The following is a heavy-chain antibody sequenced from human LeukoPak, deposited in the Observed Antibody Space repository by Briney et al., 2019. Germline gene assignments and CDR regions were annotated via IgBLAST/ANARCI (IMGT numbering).Heavy chain of an antibody. CDR1: GFTFSNYA. V-gene: IGHV3-23*01. D-gene: IGHD3-10*02. CDR3: AELGITMIGGV. J-gene: IGHJ6*04. CDR2: ISGSGVNT. Sequence: GGSLRLSCAASGFTFSNYAMSWVRQAPGKGLEWVSGISGSGVNTYYADSVKGRFTISRDNAKNSLYLQMNSLRAEDTAVYYCAELGITMIGGVWGKGTTVTISS.